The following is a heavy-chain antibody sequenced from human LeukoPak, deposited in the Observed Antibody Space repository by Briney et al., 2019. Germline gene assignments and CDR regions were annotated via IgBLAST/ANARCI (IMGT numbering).Heavy chain of an antibody. CDR3: TRWGAGGLTLDY. CDR2: IWNDGSQK. D-gene: IGHD3-16*01. Sequence: GGSPRLSCAASGFTFSSYGMHWVRQAPGKGLEWVAVIWNDGSQKYYGDSVKGRFTISKDNSRKTVNLQMDSLRAEDTAIYYCTRWGAGGLTLDYWGQGVLVTVSS. CDR1: GFTFSSYG. V-gene: IGHV3-33*08. J-gene: IGHJ4*02.